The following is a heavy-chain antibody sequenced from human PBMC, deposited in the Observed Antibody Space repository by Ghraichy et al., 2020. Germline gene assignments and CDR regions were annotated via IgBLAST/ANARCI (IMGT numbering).Heavy chain of an antibody. D-gene: IGHD3-22*01. CDR1: GFTFSSYA. Sequence: GGSLRLSCAASGFTFSSYAMSWVRQAPGKGLEWVSAISGSGGSTYYADSVKGRFTISRDNSKNTLYLQMNSLRAEDTAVYYCAKVQSPGNYYDSSGYPSSHGMDVWGQGTTVTVSS. V-gene: IGHV3-23*01. CDR3: AKVQSPGNYYDSSGYPSSHGMDV. CDR2: ISGSGGST. J-gene: IGHJ6*02.